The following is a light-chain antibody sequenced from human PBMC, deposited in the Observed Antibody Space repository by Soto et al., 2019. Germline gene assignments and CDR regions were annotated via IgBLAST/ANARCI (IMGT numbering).Light chain of an antibody. V-gene: IGLV1-40*01. Sequence: QSVLTQPPSVSGAPGERVTISCTGSSAHIGAGYAVHWYQQLPGTAPKLLIYGNSNRPSGVPDRLYGSKSGTSASLAITGLQAVDEADYYCQSYDSSLSAHVVFGGGTKVTVL. CDR3: QSYDSSLSAHVV. CDR1: SAHIGAGYA. CDR2: GNS. J-gene: IGLJ2*01.